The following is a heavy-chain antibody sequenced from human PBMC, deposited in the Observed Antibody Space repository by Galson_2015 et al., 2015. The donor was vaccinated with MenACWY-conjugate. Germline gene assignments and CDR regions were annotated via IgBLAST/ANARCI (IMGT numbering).Heavy chain of an antibody. D-gene: IGHD2-8*01. CDR2: IYRDGKT. V-gene: IGHV3-53*01. J-gene: IGHJ6*02. Sequence: SLRLSCAASGFSVSSEYMSWVRQAPGKGLEWVSIIYRDGKTFYADSVQGRFIISRDNSKNTLYLQMNSLTAEDTAVYYCARDQGLAASNDVPFGYGLDVWGQGTTVTVSS. CDR3: ARDQGLAASNDVPFGYGLDV. CDR1: GFSVSSEY.